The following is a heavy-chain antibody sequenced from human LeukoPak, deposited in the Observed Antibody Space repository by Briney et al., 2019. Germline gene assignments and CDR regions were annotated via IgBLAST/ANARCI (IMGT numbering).Heavy chain of an antibody. V-gene: IGHV3-30*14. D-gene: IGHD3-22*01. J-gene: IGHJ4*02. CDR2: ISYDGSNK. CDR1: GFTFSSYA. CDR3: ARNLYYYDSSGYYYY. Sequence: PGRSLRLSCAASGFTFSSYAMHWVRQAPGKGLEWVAVISYDGSNKYYAGSVKGRFTISRDNSKNTLYLQMNSLRAEDTAVYYCARNLYYYDSSGYYYYWGQGTLVTVSS.